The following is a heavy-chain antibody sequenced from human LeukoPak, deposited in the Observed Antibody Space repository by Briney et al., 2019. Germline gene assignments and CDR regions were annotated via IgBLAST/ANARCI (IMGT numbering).Heavy chain of an antibody. V-gene: IGHV4-59*01. CDR2: IYYSGST. Sequence: SETLSLTCSVSGGSISSYYWSWIRQPPGKGLEWIGYIYYSGSTNYNPSLKSRVTISVDTSKNQFSLKLSSVTAADTAVYYCARLYYYDSSGHDAFDIWGQGTMVTVSS. D-gene: IGHD3-22*01. J-gene: IGHJ3*02. CDR3: ARLYYYDSSGHDAFDI. CDR1: GGSISSYY.